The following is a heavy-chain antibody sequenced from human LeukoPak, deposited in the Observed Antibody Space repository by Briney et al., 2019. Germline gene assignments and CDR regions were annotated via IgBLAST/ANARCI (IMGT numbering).Heavy chain of an antibody. CDR3: ARVLLWFGELLPNGMDV. CDR2: ISAYNGNT. CDR1: GYTFTSYG. Sequence: ASVKVSCKASGYTFTSYGISWVRQAPGQGLEWMGWISAYNGNTNYAQKLQGRVTMTTDTSTSTAYMELRSLRSDDSAVYYCARVLLWFGELLPNGMDVWGKGTTVTVSS. V-gene: IGHV1-18*04. D-gene: IGHD3-10*01. J-gene: IGHJ6*04.